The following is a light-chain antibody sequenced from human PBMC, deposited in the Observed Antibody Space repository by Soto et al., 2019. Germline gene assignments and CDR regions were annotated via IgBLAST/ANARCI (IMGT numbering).Light chain of an antibody. J-gene: IGLJ1*01. CDR1: ALATQY. CDR3: YSADNRGNQGV. Sequence: SYELTQPPSMSVSPGQAARITCSGDALATQYVFWYHQKSGQAPVLVMFDDNKRPSGIPERFSGSSSGTKATLTISGPQVEDEGDYLCYSADNRGNQGVFGTGTKVTVL. CDR2: DDN. V-gene: IGLV3-10*01.